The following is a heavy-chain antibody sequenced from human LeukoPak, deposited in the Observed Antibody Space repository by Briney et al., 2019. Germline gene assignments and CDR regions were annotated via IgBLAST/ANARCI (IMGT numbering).Heavy chain of an antibody. V-gene: IGHV4-30-4*01. D-gene: IGHD1-26*01. CDR1: GGSISSGDYY. J-gene: IGHJ4*02. CDR2: IYYSGST. CDR3: ARLSAVGATYY. Sequence: SQTLSLTCTVSGGSISSGDYYWSWIRQPPGKGLEWIGYIYYSGSTYYNPSPKSRVTISVDTSKNQFSLKLSSVTAADTAVYYCARLSAVGATYYWGQGTLVTVSS.